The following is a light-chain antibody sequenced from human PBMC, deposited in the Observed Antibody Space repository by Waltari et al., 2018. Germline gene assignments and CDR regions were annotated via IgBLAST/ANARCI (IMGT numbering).Light chain of an antibody. Sequence: QSALTQPASVSGSPGQSITLSCTGTRSDVGSNNLVSWYQQHPGKAPKLMIYEGSKRPSGVSNRFSGSKSGNTASLTISGLQAEDEADYYCCSYAGSSTYVFGTGTKVTVL. J-gene: IGLJ1*01. CDR2: EGS. V-gene: IGLV2-23*01. CDR3: CSYAGSSTYV. CDR1: RSDVGSNNL.